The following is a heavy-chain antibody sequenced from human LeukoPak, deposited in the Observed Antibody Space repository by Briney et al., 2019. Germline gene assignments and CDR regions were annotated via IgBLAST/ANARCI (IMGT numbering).Heavy chain of an antibody. J-gene: IGHJ6*03. CDR3: ARGVVVVAAYYYYYMDV. Sequence: ASVKVSCKASGGTFSSYAISWVRQAPGQGLEWMGGIIPIFGTANYAQKFQGRVTITADESTSTAYMELSSLRSEDTAVYYCARGVVVVAAYYYYYMDVWGKGTTVTVSS. V-gene: IGHV1-69*13. D-gene: IGHD2-15*01. CDR1: GGTFSSYA. CDR2: IIPIFGTA.